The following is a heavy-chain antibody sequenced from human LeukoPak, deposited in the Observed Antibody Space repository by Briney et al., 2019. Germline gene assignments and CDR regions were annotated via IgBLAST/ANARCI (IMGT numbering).Heavy chain of an antibody. CDR2: IYHSGST. D-gene: IGHD6-19*01. CDR1: GYSISSGYY. Sequence: KASETLSLTCAVYGYSISSGYYWGWIRQPPGKGLEWVGSIYHSGSTYYNPSLKSRVTISVDTSKNQFSLKLSSVTAADTAVYYCASDSSGWYLGGPLDYWGQGTLVTVSS. CDR3: ASDSSGWYLGGPLDY. J-gene: IGHJ4*02. V-gene: IGHV4-38-2*01.